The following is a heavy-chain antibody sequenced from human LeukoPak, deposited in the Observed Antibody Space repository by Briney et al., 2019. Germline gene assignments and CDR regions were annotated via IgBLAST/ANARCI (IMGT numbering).Heavy chain of an antibody. Sequence: PGGSLRLSCAASGFTFSSSWMHWARQAPGKGLVWVSRINTDGSRTDHADSVKGRFTISRDNAKDTLYLQMSSLRAEDTAVYYCVRGFGGRTDFWGQGTEVTVST. D-gene: IGHD2-15*01. CDR3: VRGFGGRTDF. J-gene: IGHJ4*02. CDR2: INTDGSRT. V-gene: IGHV3-74*01. CDR1: GFTFSSSW.